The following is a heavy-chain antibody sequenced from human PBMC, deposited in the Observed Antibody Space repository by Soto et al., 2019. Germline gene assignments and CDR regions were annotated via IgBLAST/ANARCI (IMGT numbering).Heavy chain of an antibody. J-gene: IGHJ4*02. Sequence: ASVKVSCKASGYTFTSYYMHWVRQAPGQGLEWMGIINPGGGSTSYAQKFQGRVTMTRDTSTSTVYMELSSLRSEDTAVYYCARGEGGYSYGYGEFDYWGQGTLVTVSS. D-gene: IGHD5-18*01. CDR3: ARGEGGYSYGYGEFDY. CDR2: INPGGGST. V-gene: IGHV1-46*01. CDR1: GYTFTSYY.